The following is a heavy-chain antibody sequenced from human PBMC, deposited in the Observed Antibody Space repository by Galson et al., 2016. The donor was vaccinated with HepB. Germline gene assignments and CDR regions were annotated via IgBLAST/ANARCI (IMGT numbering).Heavy chain of an antibody. V-gene: IGHV3-30-3*01. J-gene: IGHJ4*02. CDR3: ARGYSGYACDY. CDR1: GFSIDTYV. Sequence: SLRLSCAASGFSIDTYVMHWVRQAPGKGLEWVAVVSHDGSNKWYADTVKGRFTISRDSSKNTLFLHMSSLRLEDTAVYFCARGYSGYACDYWGQGTLVSVSS. CDR2: VSHDGSNK. D-gene: IGHD5-12*01.